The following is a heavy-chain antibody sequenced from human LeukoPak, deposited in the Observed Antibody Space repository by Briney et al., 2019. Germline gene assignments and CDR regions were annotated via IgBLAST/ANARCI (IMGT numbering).Heavy chain of an antibody. Sequence: SETLSLTCAVYGGSFSDYYWSWIRQSPGKGLEWIGEINHSGSTYYNPSLKSRVTISLDTSKSQFSLKLASVTAADTAVYYCARGYSAYDWYYFDYWVQGTLVIVSS. CDR3: ARGYSAYDWYYFDY. V-gene: IGHV4-34*01. CDR2: INHSGST. CDR1: GGSFSDYY. J-gene: IGHJ4*01. D-gene: IGHD5-12*01.